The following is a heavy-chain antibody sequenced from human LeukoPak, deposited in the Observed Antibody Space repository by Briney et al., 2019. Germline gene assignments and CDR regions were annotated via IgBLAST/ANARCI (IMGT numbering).Heavy chain of an antibody. CDR1: GFTFSNYA. CDR2: ISYDGSNK. D-gene: IGHD3-22*01. J-gene: IGHJ4*02. Sequence: GGSLRLSCAASGFTFSNYAMNWVRQAPGKGLEWVAVISYDGSNKYYADSVKGRFTISRDNSKNTLYLQMNSLRAEDTAVYYCAREVSGYDSSRFDYWGQGTLVTVSS. CDR3: AREVSGYDSSRFDY. V-gene: IGHV3-30-3*01.